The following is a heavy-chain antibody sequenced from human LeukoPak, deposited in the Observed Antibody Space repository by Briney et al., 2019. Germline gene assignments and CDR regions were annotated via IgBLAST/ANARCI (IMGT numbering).Heavy chain of an antibody. CDR1: GYSFTKYW. Sequence: GESLKIFCKGSGYSFTKYWISWVRQMPGKGLEWMGRIDPSDSYTKYSPSFQGHVTISADKSISTPYLHWSSLKASDTAMYYCARHYYETLSAFDIWGQGTMVTVSS. D-gene: IGHD3-22*01. J-gene: IGHJ3*02. V-gene: IGHV5-10-1*01. CDR3: ARHYYETLSAFDI. CDR2: IDPSDSYT.